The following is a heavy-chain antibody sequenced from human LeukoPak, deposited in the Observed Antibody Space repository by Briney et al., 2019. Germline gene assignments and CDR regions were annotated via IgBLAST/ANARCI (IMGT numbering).Heavy chain of an antibody. CDR3: AKDIHPGLDSGASCCFDY. D-gene: IGHD3-22*01. CDR1: GYTFSRHG. J-gene: IGHJ4*02. Sequence: ASVKVSCKTSGYTFSRHGITWVRQPPAQGFEWMGWFSGYNGNTNYAQSVQGRVTMTTDTSTNTAYMELRSLRSDDTAVYYCAKDIHPGLDSGASCCFDYWGQGTPVTVSS. V-gene: IGHV1-18*01. CDR2: FSGYNGNT.